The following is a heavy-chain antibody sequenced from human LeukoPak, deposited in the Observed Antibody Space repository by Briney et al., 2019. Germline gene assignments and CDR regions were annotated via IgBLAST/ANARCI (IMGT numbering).Heavy chain of an antibody. J-gene: IGHJ6*03. CDR2: IYYSGST. D-gene: IGHD2-2*01. CDR3: ARVTAGGVVPAASGNHYYYYYMDV. CDR1: GSSISSSSYY. Sequence: SETLSLTCTVSGSSISSSSYYWGWIRQPPGKGLEWIGSIYYSGSTYYNSSLKSRVTISVDTSKNQFSLKLSSVTAADTAVYYCARVTAGGVVPAASGNHYYYYYMDVWGKGTTVTVSS. V-gene: IGHV4-39*07.